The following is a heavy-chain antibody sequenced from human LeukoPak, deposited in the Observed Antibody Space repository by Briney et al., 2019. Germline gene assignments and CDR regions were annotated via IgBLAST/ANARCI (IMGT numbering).Heavy chain of an antibody. Sequence: PGGTLRLSCAASGFTFSSYGMHWVRQAPGKGLEWVAFIRYDGSNKYYADSVKGRFTISRDNAKNTLYLQMNSLRAEDTAVYYCARSAKSLYGDYVWGQGTLVTVSS. CDR2: IRYDGSNK. J-gene: IGHJ4*02. D-gene: IGHD4-17*01. CDR1: GFTFSSYG. CDR3: ARSAKSLYGDYV. V-gene: IGHV3-30*02.